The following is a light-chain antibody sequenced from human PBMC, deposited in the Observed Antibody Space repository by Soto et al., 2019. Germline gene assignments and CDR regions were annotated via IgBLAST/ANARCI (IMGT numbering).Light chain of an antibody. CDR1: SGDIGSYNR. Sequence: QSALTQPASVSGSPGQSITISCTGTSGDIGSYNRVSWYQQHPGKAPKLIIYEVTDRPSGVSNRFSGSKSGNTASLTISGLQAEDEAEYYCCSYAGSYTFWVFGGGTKVTVL. V-gene: IGLV2-23*02. CDR2: EVT. J-gene: IGLJ3*02. CDR3: CSYAGSYTFWV.